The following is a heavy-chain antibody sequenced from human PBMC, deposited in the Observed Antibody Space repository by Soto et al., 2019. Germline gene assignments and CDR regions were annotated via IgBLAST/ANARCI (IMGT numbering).Heavy chain of an antibody. D-gene: IGHD2-15*01. CDR3: ASQGRGYCSGGSCFNDY. V-gene: IGHV4-39*01. Sequence: SETLSLTCTVSGGSISSSSYYWGWIRQPPGKGLEWIGSIYYSGSTYYNPSLKSRVTISVDTSKNQFSLKLSSVTAADTAVYYCASQGRGYCSGGSCFNDYWGQGTRVTVSA. CDR1: GGSISSSSYY. CDR2: IYYSGST. J-gene: IGHJ4*02.